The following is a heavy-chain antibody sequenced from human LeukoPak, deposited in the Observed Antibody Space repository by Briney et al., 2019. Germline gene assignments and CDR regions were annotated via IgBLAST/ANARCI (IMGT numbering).Heavy chain of an antibody. V-gene: IGHV4-61*02. Sequence: SETLSLTCTVSGGSISSGSDYWSWIRQPAGKGLEWIGRIYTSGSTNYNPSLKSRVTISVDTSKNQFSLKLSSVNAADTAVYYCAREGFKVVGALQQLADYWGQGTLVTVSS. D-gene: IGHD2-15*01. CDR3: AREGFKVVGALQQLADY. CDR2: IYTSGST. CDR1: GGSISSGSDY. J-gene: IGHJ4*02.